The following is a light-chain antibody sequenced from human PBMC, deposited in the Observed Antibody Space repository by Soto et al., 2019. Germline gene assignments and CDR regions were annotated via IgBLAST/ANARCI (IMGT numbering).Light chain of an antibody. Sequence: IQMTQSPSTLSASVGDIVTITCRASQDVRTWLAWFHQKPGKAPKLLIYKASTLESGVQSRFSGSGSGTEFTLTINSLQPDDFATYYCQQYNTYTWTFGQGTKVDIK. V-gene: IGKV1-5*03. J-gene: IGKJ1*01. CDR2: KAS. CDR1: QDVRTW. CDR3: QQYNTYTWT.